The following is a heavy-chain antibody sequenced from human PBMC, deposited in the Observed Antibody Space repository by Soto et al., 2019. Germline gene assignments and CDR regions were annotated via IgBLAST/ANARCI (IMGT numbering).Heavy chain of an antibody. J-gene: IGHJ6*03. CDR2: INPNLGIT. D-gene: IGHD2-15*01. Sequence: AASVKVSCKASGYTFTSYYMHSVRQAPGQGLEWMGWINPNLGITNYAQKFQGRVTITADKSTSTAYMELSSLRSEDTAVYYCARDLVVVAATYNYYYMDVWGKGITVTVSS. V-gene: IGHV1-69*10. CDR1: GYTFTSYY. CDR3: ARDLVVVAATYNYYYMDV.